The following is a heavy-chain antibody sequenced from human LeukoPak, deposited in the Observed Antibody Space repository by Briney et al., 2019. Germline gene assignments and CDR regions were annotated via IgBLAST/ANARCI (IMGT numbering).Heavy chain of an antibody. CDR1: GYSFTSYW. J-gene: IGHJ4*02. V-gene: IGHV5-51*01. D-gene: IGHD3-22*01. CDR3: ARRTTNYDSSGYYSPFDY. Sequence: GESLKISCKGSGYSFTSYWIGWVRQMPGKGLEWMGIIYPGDSDTRDSPSFQGQVTISADKSISTAYLQWSSLKASDTAMYYCARRTTNYDSSGYYSPFDYWGQGTLVTVSS. CDR2: IYPGDSDT.